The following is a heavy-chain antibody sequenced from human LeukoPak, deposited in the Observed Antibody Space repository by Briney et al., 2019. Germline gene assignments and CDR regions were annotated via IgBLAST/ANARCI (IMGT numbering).Heavy chain of an antibody. D-gene: IGHD5-12*01. CDR1: GFTFSGYW. V-gene: IGHV3-74*01. CDR2: MDTDGSST. J-gene: IGHJ4*02. Sequence: GGSLRLSCAASGFTFSGYWMHWVRQAPGKGLVWASRMDTDGSSTTYADSVKGRFTISRDNAKNTLYLQMNSLRADDTAVYYCARGALSGRTSYFDSWGQGTLVTVSS. CDR3: ARGALSGRTSYFDS.